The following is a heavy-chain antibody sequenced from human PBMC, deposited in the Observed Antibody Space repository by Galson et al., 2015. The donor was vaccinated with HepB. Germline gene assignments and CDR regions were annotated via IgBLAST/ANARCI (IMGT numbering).Heavy chain of an antibody. Sequence: SLRLSCAASGFTFTSYAMSWVRQAPGKGLEWVSAISGSGGSTYYADSVKGRFTISRDNSKNTLYLQMNSLRVEDTALYYCARSYGYDFWSGYYNAYFDYWGQGTLVTVSS. CDR1: GFTFTSYA. V-gene: IGHV3-23*01. J-gene: IGHJ4*02. D-gene: IGHD3-3*01. CDR3: ARSYGYDFWSGYYNAYFDY. CDR2: ISGSGGST.